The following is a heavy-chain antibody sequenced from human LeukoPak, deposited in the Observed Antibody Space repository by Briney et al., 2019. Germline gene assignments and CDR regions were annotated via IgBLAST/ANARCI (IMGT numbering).Heavy chain of an antibody. CDR1: GYTFTSYG. D-gene: IGHD3-10*01. CDR3: AKDSVERFGELFSYYYYYGMDV. J-gene: IGHJ6*02. Sequence: GASVKVSCKASGYTFTSYGISWVRQAPGQGLEWMGWISAYNGNTNYAQKLQGRVTMTTDTSTSTAYMELRSLRSDDTAVYYCAKDSVERFGELFSYYYYYGMDVWGQGTTVTVSS. V-gene: IGHV1-18*01. CDR2: ISAYNGNT.